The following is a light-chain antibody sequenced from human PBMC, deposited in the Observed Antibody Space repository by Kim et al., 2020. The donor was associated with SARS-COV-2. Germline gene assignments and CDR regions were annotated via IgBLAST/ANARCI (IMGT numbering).Light chain of an antibody. CDR2: GAS. J-gene: IGKJ2*01. Sequence: SASGRDRVTRTGQARQGISNHLAWFQQRPGKAPKSLIFGASNLQSGVPSKFSGSRAGTDFTLTISSLQPEDFATYYCQQYDTYPHTFGQGTEREI. CDR3: QQYDTYPHT. CDR1: QGISNH. V-gene: IGKV1-16*02.